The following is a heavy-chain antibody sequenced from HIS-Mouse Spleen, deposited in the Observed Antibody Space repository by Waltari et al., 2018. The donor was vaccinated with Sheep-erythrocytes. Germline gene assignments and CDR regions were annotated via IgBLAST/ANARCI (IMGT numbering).Heavy chain of an antibody. CDR1: GYSISSGYY. V-gene: IGHV4-38-2*02. CDR3: ASQPNWGYWYFDL. CDR2: IYHSGST. D-gene: IGHD7-27*01. Sequence: QVQLQESGPGLVKPSETLSLTCTVSGYSISSGYYWGWIRQPPGKGLEWIGSIYHSGSTDYNPSHQSRVTISVDTSKNQFSLKLSSGTAADTAVYYCASQPNWGYWYFDLWGRGTLVTVSS. J-gene: IGHJ2*01.